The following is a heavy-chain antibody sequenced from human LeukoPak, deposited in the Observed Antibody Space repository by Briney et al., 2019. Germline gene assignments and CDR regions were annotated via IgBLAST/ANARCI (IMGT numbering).Heavy chain of an antibody. CDR1: GYSFTSYW. CDR2: IYPGDSDT. Sequence: GESLKISCKGSGYSFTSYWIGWVRQMPGKGLEWMGIIYPGDSDTRYSPSFQGQVTISADKSISTAYMELSRLRSDDTAVYYCARGWVGATTPLGYWGQGTLVTVSS. CDR3: ARGWVGATTPLGY. J-gene: IGHJ4*02. V-gene: IGHV5-51*01. D-gene: IGHD1-26*01.